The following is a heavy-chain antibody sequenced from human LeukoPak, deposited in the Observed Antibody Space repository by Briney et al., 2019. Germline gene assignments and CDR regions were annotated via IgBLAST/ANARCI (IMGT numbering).Heavy chain of an antibody. Sequence: GGSLRLSCAASGFTFSSYWMHWVRQAPGKGLVWVSRINTDGSGTNSADSVKGRFTISRDNAKNTLYLQMNSLRAEDTAVYYCARQYYHDSSGYPFDYWGQGTLVTVSS. CDR1: GFTFSSYW. V-gene: IGHV3-74*01. CDR3: ARQYYHDSSGYPFDY. CDR2: INTDGSGT. D-gene: IGHD3-22*01. J-gene: IGHJ4*02.